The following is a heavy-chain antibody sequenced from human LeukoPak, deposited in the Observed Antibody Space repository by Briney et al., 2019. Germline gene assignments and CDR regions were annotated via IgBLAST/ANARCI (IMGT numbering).Heavy chain of an antibody. D-gene: IGHD1-26*01. V-gene: IGHV4-39*01. CDR2: MFYRGST. J-gene: IGHJ4*02. Sequence: PSETLSLTCTVSGGPINSSSYYWGWIRQPPGKGLEWIGSMFYRGSTYYNPSLKSRVTISVDTSKNQFSLKLSSVTASDTAIFYCARQGGWGGAASLIEYWGQGTLVTVSS. CDR1: GGPINSSSYY. CDR3: ARQGGWGGAASLIEY.